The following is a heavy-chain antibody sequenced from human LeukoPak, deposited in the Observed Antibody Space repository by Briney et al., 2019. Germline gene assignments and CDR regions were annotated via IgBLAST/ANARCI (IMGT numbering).Heavy chain of an antibody. CDR2: VSWNSGSI. D-gene: IGHD6-19*01. CDR3: AKDIGYSSGWYSAFDS. Sequence: SLRLSCAASGFTFDDYAMHWVRQAPGKGLEWVSGVSWNSGSIGYADSVKGRFTISRDNAKNSLYLQMNSLRAEDMALYYCAKDIGYSSGWYSAFDSWGQGTMVTVSS. V-gene: IGHV3-9*03. J-gene: IGHJ3*02. CDR1: GFTFDDYA.